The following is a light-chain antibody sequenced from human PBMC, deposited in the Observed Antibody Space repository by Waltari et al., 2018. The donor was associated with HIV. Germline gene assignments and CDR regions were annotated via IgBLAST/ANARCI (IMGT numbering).Light chain of an antibody. CDR3: QSADTSGTMDI. CDR2: KDT. CDR1: VFSKHF. Sequence: SDLTQPPSVSVSPGQPASLTCSGAVFSKHFRYLYHHKKGQAPVLLIYKDTMRASGIPERFSVTTSRTTVTLTISEVQAEDEADYYCQSADTSGTMDIFGGGTKL. V-gene: IGLV3-25*03. J-gene: IGLJ2*01.